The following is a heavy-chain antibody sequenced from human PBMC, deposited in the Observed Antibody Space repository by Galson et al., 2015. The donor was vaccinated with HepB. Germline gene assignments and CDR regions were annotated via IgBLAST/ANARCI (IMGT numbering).Heavy chain of an antibody. Sequence: SLRLSCAASGLTFSYYGMHWVRQAPGKGLEWVAVISSDGNNKYYADSVKGRFTISRDNSKKTLYLQMNSLRAEDTAVYYCAKDRDYGDQHIDYWGQGTLVTVSS. CDR2: ISSDGNNK. CDR1: GLTFSYYG. CDR3: AKDRDYGDQHIDY. V-gene: IGHV3-30*18. D-gene: IGHD4-17*01. J-gene: IGHJ4*02.